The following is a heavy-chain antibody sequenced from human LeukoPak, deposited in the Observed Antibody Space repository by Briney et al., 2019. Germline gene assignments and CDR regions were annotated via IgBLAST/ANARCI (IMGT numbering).Heavy chain of an antibody. CDR1: GFTFSSYS. Sequence: PGGSLRLSCAASGFTFSSYSMNWVRQAPGKGLEWVSSISSSSSYIYYADSVKGRFTISRDNAKNSLYLQMNSLRAEDTAVYYCARDGSIAAAPYYFDYWGQGTLVTVSS. CDR3: ARDGSIAAAPYYFDY. J-gene: IGHJ4*02. D-gene: IGHD6-13*01. V-gene: IGHV3-21*01. CDR2: ISSSSSYI.